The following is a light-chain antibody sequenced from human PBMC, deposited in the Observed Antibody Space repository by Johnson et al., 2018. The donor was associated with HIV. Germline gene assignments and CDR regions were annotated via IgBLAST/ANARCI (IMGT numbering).Light chain of an antibody. CDR2: DNN. J-gene: IGLJ1*01. V-gene: IGLV1-51*01. Sequence: QSVLTQPPSVSAAPGQKVTISCSGSSSNIGNNYVSWYQQLPGTAPKLLIYDNNKRPSGIPDRFSGSTSGTSATLVITGLQTGDEADYYCGTWDSRLSAGGYGFGTGTKVTVL. CDR3: GTWDSRLSAGGYG. CDR1: SSNIGNNY.